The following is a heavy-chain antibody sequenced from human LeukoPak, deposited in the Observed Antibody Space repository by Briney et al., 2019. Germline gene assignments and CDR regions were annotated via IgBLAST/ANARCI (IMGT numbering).Heavy chain of an antibody. D-gene: IGHD3-3*01. V-gene: IGHV3-23*01. CDR1: GFIFNSYG. CDR3: AKDRDITIFGVVSLFDY. J-gene: IGHJ4*02. Sequence: GGNLRLSCAASGFIFNSYGMSWVRQAPGEGLEWVSGITGSTRTTYYADSVKGRFTVSRDNAKNMLYLQMNSLRAEDTAVYYCAKDRDITIFGVVSLFDYWGQGTLVTVSS. CDR2: ITGSTRTT.